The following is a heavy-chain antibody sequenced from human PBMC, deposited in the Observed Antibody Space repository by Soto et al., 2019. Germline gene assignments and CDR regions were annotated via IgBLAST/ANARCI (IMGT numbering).Heavy chain of an antibody. CDR1: GFAFSGSA. V-gene: IGHV3-73*01. D-gene: IGHD3-16*01. Sequence: HPVGSLRLSCAASGFAFSGSAMYWVRQASGKGPEWVGRIRSKGHNYATEYAASVKGRFTISRDDSKNTAYLQMNSLQTEDTAVYYCTRDLFSYDYSGILWFDPWGQGTLVTVS. CDR2: IRSKGHNYAT. J-gene: IGHJ5*02. CDR3: TRDLFSYDYSGILWFDP.